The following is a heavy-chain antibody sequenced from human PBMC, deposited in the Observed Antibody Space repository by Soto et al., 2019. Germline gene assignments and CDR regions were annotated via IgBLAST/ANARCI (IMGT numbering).Heavy chain of an antibody. J-gene: IGHJ6*02. V-gene: IGHV3-30-3*01. CDR2: ISFDGTNT. CDR1: GFTFETYA. CDR3: ARDHLYCTDGNCLRGYYGMDV. Sequence: QVQLVESGGGVVQPGKSLRLSCEASGFTFETYAMHWVRQAPGKGLEWVAVISFDGTNTYYADSVKGRVTFSRDNSKNTLYLQLNSLRPEDTAVYYCARDHLYCTDGNCLRGYYGMDVWGQGTTVTVSS. D-gene: IGHD1-26*01.